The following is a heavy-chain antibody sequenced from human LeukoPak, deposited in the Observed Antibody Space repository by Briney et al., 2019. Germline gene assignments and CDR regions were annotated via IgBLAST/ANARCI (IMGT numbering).Heavy chain of an antibody. V-gene: IGHV1-69*04. CDR2: IIPILGIA. D-gene: IGHD3-22*01. J-gene: IGHJ3*02. CDR3: ARDFQHPYYDSSGYYGAFDI. Sequence: GASVKVSCKASGGTFSSYAISWVRQAPGQGLEWMGRIIPILGIANYAQKFQGRVTITADKSTSTAYMELSSLRSEDTAVYYCARDFQHPYYDSSGYYGAFDIWGQGTMVTVSS. CDR1: GGTFSSYA.